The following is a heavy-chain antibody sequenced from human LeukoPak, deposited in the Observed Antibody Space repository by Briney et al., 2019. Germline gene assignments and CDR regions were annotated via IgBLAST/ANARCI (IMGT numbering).Heavy chain of an antibody. J-gene: IGHJ4*02. CDR2: IIPIFGTA. V-gene: IGHV1-69*06. Sequence: SVKVSCKASGGTFSSYAISWVRQAPGQGLEWMGRIIPIFGTANYAQKFQGSVTITADKSTSTAYMELSSLRSEDTAVYYCARVGTSAQYQLLSSSYYFDYWGQGTLVTVSS. D-gene: IGHD2-2*01. CDR1: GGTFSSYA. CDR3: ARVGTSAQYQLLSSSYYFDY.